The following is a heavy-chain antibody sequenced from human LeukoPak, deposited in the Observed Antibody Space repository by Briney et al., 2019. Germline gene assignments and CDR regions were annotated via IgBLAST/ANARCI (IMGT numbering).Heavy chain of an antibody. CDR1: GFTFSSYW. J-gene: IGHJ4*02. D-gene: IGHD4-11*01. CDR2: IKQDGSEK. Sequence: PGGSLRLSCAASGFTFSSYWMSWVRQAPGKGLEWVANIKQDGSEKYHVDSVKGRFTISRDNAKNSLYLQMNSLRAEDTAVYYCARMGVASMTTLYYFDYWGQGTLVTVSS. V-gene: IGHV3-7*01. CDR3: ARMGVASMTTLYYFDY.